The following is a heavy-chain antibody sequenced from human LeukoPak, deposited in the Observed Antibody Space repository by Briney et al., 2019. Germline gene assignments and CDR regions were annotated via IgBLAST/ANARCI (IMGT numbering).Heavy chain of an antibody. V-gene: IGHV3-7*05. CDR1: GFTFRNYC. CDR3: ARDPYSGSYGAFDI. Sequence: GGSLRLSCAAPGFTFRNYCMTWVRQAPGKGLEWVANVKQDGTGGVYVDSVKGRFIISRDNAENSLFLQMNSLRVEDTAVYYCARDPYSGSYGAFDIWGQGTMVTVSS. J-gene: IGHJ3*02. D-gene: IGHD1-26*01. CDR2: VKQDGTGG.